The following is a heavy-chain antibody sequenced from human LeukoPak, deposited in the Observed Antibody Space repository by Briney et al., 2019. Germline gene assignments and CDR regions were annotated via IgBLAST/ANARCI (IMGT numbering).Heavy chain of an antibody. J-gene: IGHJ5*02. D-gene: IGHD6-13*01. CDR1: GYTFTSYD. Sequence: ASVKASCKASGYTFTSYDINWVRQATGQGLEWMGWMNPNSGNTGYAQKFQGRVTMTRNTSISTAYMELSSLRSEDTAVYYCARATYSSSWYTRFDPWGQGTLVTVSS. CDR3: ARATYSSSWYTRFDP. V-gene: IGHV1-8*01. CDR2: MNPNSGNT.